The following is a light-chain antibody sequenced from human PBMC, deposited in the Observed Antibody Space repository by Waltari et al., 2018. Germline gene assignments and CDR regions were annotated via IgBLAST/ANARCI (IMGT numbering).Light chain of an antibody. V-gene: IGLV1-44*01. Sequence: QSVVTQPPSASGTPGQRVTLSCSGSSSNIGGDIVNWYQQFPGTAPKLLIYANNQRPSGGPGRFSGSRSGTSASLVISGLQSEDEADYYCATWDASLDTWVFGGGTKVTVL. CDR3: ATWDASLDTWV. CDR2: ANN. CDR1: SSNIGGDI. J-gene: IGLJ3*02.